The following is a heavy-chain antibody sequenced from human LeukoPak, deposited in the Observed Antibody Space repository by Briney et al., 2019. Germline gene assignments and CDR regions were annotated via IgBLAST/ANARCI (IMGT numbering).Heavy chain of an antibody. CDR1: GGTFSSYA. Sequence: SVKVSCKASGGTFSSYAISWVRQAPGQGLEWMGRIIPILDIANYAQKFQGRVTITADKSTSTAYMELSSLRSEDTAVYYCARDRYSSGWTDYYYYYGMDVWGQGTTVTVSS. V-gene: IGHV1-69*04. J-gene: IGHJ6*02. D-gene: IGHD6-19*01. CDR3: ARDRYSSGWTDYYYYYGMDV. CDR2: IIPILDIA.